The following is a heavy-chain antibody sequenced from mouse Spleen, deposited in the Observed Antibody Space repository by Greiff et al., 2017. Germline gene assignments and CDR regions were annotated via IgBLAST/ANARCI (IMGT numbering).Heavy chain of an antibody. V-gene: IGHV1-64*01. CDR3: ARDYNYAMDY. CDR1: GYTFTSYW. CDR2: IHPNSGST. Sequence: QVQLQQSGAELVKPGASVKLSCKASGYTFTSYWMHWVKQRPGQGLEWIGMIHPNSGSTNYNEKFKSKATLTVDKSSSTAYMQLSSLTSEDSAGYYCARDYNYAMDYWGQGTSVTVSS. D-gene: IGHD2-4*01. J-gene: IGHJ4*01.